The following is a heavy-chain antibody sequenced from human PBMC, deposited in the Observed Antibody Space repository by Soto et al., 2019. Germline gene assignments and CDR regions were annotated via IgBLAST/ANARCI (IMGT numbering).Heavy chain of an antibody. CDR1: GFTFSTFA. D-gene: IGHD3-3*01. J-gene: IGHJ5*02. CDR2: ISHDGRIE. CDR3: ARDGVPADFRSGGYWFDP. V-gene: IGHV3-30-3*01. Sequence: AGGSLRLSCAASGFTFSTFALHWVRQAPGEGLEWVALISHDGRIEKYADSVKGRFTISRDNSKNTLYMQMDSLRLEDTGVYYCARDGVPADFRSGGYWFDPWGQGTKVTVSS.